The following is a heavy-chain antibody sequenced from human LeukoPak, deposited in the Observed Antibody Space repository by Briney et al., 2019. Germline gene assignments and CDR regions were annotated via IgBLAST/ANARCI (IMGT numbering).Heavy chain of an antibody. CDR2: ISSSSNTI. D-gene: IGHD3-16*01. V-gene: IGHV3-48*01. CDR1: GFTLSSYS. Sequence: GGSLRLACAASGFTLSSYSLNWVRQAPGKGLEWVSYISSSSNTIYYADSVKGRFTISRDNAKNSLYLQMTTVRAEDSAIYYCARADDSEEGFDYWGQGTLVTVSS. J-gene: IGHJ4*02. CDR3: ARADDSEEGFDY.